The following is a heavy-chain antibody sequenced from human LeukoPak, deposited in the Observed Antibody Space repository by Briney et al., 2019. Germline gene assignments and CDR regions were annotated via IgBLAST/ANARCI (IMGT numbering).Heavy chain of an antibody. CDR2: IFPCDSDT. V-gene: IGHV5-51*01. CDR3: ARQGYCSSTSCYDY. J-gene: IGHJ4*02. D-gene: IGHD2-2*01. CDR1: GYSFTSYW. Sequence: GESLKISCKGSGYSFTSYWIGLVRQVPGKGLEWRGIIFPCDSDTRYSPSFQGQVTISADNSISTADLQWSSLKASDTAMYYCARQGYCSSTSCYDYWGQGTLATVSS.